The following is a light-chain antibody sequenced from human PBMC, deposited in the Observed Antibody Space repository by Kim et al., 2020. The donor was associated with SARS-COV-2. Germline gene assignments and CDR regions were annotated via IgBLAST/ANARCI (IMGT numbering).Light chain of an antibody. Sequence: GQSITITCPGTSSDVGAYNYVSWYQQHPGKAPQLMIFDVTSRPSGVSNRFSGSKSGNTASLTISGLQAEDEADYFCSSYTNTNTLVFGSGTQLTVL. CDR1: SSDVGAYNY. CDR2: DVT. CDR3: SSYTNTNTLV. V-gene: IGLV2-14*03. J-gene: IGLJ7*01.